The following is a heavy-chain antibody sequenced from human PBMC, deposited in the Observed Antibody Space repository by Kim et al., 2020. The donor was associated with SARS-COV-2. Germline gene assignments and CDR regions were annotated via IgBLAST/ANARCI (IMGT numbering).Heavy chain of an antibody. D-gene: IGHD3-16*02. CDR2: ISSSSSTI. Sequence: GGSLRLSCAASGFTFSSYSMNWVRRAPGKGLEWVSYISSSSSTIYYADSVKGRFTISRDNAKNSLYLQMNSLRDEDTAVYYCARDGDYDYVWGSYRPIDYWGQGTLVTVSS. V-gene: IGHV3-48*02. J-gene: IGHJ4*02. CDR3: ARDGDYDYVWGSYRPIDY. CDR1: GFTFSSYS.